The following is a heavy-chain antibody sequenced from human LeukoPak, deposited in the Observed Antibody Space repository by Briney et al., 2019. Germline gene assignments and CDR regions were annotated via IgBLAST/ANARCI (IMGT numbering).Heavy chain of an antibody. CDR2: INPNSGGT. CDR3: ARIGYCSSTNCRLFDY. CDR1: GYTFTGYY. J-gene: IGHJ4*02. D-gene: IGHD2-2*01. V-gene: IGHV1-2*02. Sequence: ASVKVSCKASGYTFTGYYMHWMRQAPGQGLEWMGWINPNSGGTNYAQKFQGRVTMTRDTSISTAYMELSRLRSDDTAVYYCARIGYCSSTNCRLFDYWGQGTLVTVSS.